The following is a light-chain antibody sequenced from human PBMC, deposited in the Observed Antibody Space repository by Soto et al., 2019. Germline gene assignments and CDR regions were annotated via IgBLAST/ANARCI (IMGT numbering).Light chain of an antibody. J-gene: IGLJ1*01. CDR2: ANR. V-gene: IGLV1-40*01. CDR1: SSNIGAGYD. Sequence: QSVLTQPPSVSGAPGQRVTISCTGSSSNIGAGYDVHWYQQLPGPAPKVLIYANRNRPSGVPDRYSVSRSATSASLAITGLQAEDEADYYCQSYDSSLSGSDVFGAGTKVTVL. CDR3: QSYDSSLSGSDV.